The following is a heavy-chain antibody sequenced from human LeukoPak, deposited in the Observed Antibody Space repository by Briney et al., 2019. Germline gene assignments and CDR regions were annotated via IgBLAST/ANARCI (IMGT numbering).Heavy chain of an antibody. Sequence: GGSLRLSCAASGFTFSSYAMSWVRQAPGNGLEWVSAISGSDGSTYYADSVKGRFTISRDNTKNTLYLQMSSLRAEDTAVYYCAKDHDHDYVWGSYRYLYAFDFWGQGTMVTVSS. D-gene: IGHD3-16*02. CDR2: ISGSDGST. J-gene: IGHJ3*01. CDR1: GFTFSSYA. CDR3: AKDHDHDYVWGSYRYLYAFDF. V-gene: IGHV3-23*01.